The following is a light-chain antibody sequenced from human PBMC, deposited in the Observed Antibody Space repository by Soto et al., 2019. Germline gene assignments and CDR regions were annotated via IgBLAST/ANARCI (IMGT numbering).Light chain of an antibody. V-gene: IGKV3-20*01. CDR2: GAS. CDR3: QQYGRSPLT. Sequence: EIVLTQSPGTLSLSPGERATLSCRASQSVSSSYLAWYQQKPGQAPRLLIYGASSRATGIPDRFSGSGPGTDFTLTISRLEPEDFAVYYCQQYGRSPLTFGGGTKVEIK. CDR1: QSVSSSY. J-gene: IGKJ4*01.